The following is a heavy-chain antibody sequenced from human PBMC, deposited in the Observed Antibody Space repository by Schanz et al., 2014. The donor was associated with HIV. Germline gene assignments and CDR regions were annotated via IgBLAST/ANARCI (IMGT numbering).Heavy chain of an antibody. J-gene: IGHJ6*02. CDR1: GYTFPDYY. V-gene: IGHV1-2*02. Sequence: QVRLVQSGAEVKKPGASVKVSCKASGYTFPDYYIHWVRQAPGQGLEWMGWINPGSGGTNLAQKYLGRVTMTRDTSISTAYIELSSLTSDDTAVYYCARAPPREQWLIGYYGMDVWGQGTTVTVSS. D-gene: IGHD6-19*01. CDR3: ARAPPREQWLIGYYGMDV. CDR2: INPGSGGT.